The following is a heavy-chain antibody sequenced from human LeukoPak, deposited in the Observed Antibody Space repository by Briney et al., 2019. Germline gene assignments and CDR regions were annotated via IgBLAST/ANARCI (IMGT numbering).Heavy chain of an antibody. D-gene: IGHD1-7*01. CDR3: ARHALNWNCVRGFDY. CDR1: GYSFTSYW. J-gene: IGHJ4*02. V-gene: IGHV5-51*01. CDR2: IYPGDSDT. Sequence: PGESLKISCTGSGYSFTSYWIGWVRQMPGKGLEWMGIIYPGDSDTRYSPSFQGQVTISADKSISTAYLQWSSLKASDTAMYYCARHALNWNCVRGFDYWGQGTLVTVSS.